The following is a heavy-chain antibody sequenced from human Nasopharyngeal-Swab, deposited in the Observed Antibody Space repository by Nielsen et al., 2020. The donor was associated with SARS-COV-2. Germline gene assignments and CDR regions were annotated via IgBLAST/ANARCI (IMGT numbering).Heavy chain of an antibody. V-gene: IGHV1-69*04. CDR1: GGTFSSYA. J-gene: IGHJ5*01. Sequence: SVKVSCKASGGTFSSYAISWVRQAPGQGLEWMGRIIPILGIANYAQKFQGRVTITADKSTSTAYMELSSLRSEDTAVYYCAREKAYCGGDCYHWFDSWGQGTLVTVSS. CDR3: AREKAYCGGDCYHWFDS. D-gene: IGHD2-21*02. CDR2: IIPILGIA.